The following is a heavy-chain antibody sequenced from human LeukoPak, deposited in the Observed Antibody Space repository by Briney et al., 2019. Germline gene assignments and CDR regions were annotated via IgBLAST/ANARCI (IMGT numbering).Heavy chain of an antibody. CDR2: FDPEDGET. D-gene: IGHD2-21*01. CDR3: ATGEPNCGTTYCRIRHYYYMDV. V-gene: IGHV1-24*01. CDR1: GYTLIELS. J-gene: IGHJ6*03. Sequence: GASVKVSCKVSGYTLIELSMHWVRRAPGKGLEWMGGFDPEDGETIYAQKFQGRVTMTEDTSTDTAYMELSSLRSEDTAVYYCATGEPNCGTTYCRIRHYYYMDVWGKGTTVTVSS.